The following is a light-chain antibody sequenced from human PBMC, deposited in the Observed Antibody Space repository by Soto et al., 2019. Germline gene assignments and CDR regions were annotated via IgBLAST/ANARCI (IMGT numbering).Light chain of an antibody. Sequence: EIVLMQSPGTPSLSPGERATLSCRASQSVSNNYVAWYQQKHGQAPRLLIAGASSRAAGIPERFSGSGSGTDFALTISRLEPEDFAVYYGQQYGSSPPLTFGGGTKVEIK. CDR3: QQYGSSPPLT. CDR2: GAS. CDR1: QSVSNNY. V-gene: IGKV3-20*01. J-gene: IGKJ4*01.